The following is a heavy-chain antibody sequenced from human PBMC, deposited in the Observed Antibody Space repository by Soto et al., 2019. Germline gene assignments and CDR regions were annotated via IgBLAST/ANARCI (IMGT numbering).Heavy chain of an antibody. V-gene: IGHV3-30*19. CDR1: GFTFSTHV. CDR3: ARRYCRCVTCQGNDGFDI. D-gene: IGHD2-15*01. CDR2: MSAAGRTI. J-gene: IGHJ3*02. Sequence: QVQLVESGGGVVQPGRALRLSCAVFGFTFSTHVFHWGRQAPGKGLEWVAVMSAAGRTIYYADSVKGRYTISRDNSKNTVLLQMNSLRAEDSAVYYCARRYCRCVTCQGNDGFDIWGQGTMVTVSS.